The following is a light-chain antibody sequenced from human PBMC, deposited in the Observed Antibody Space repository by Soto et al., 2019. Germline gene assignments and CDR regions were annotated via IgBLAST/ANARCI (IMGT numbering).Light chain of an antibody. J-gene: IGKJ5*01. Sequence: DIQLTQSPSSVSASVGVQVTITCRASQDLTSWLAWYQQKPGKAPKLLISAASSLQSGVPSRFSGSGSGTDFTLTIRSLQPEDFATYYCQQPISFPITFGQGTRLAIK. V-gene: IGKV1D-12*01. CDR1: QDLTSW. CDR3: QQPISFPIT. CDR2: AAS.